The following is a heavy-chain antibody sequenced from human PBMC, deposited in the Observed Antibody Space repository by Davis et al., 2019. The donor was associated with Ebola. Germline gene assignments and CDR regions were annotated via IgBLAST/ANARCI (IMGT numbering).Heavy chain of an antibody. CDR1: GGSISSGGSY. CDR3: ARGSRRITIFGVADNWFDP. V-gene: IGHV4-31*03. Sequence: SETLSLTCTVSGGSISSGGSYWSWIRQFPGKGLEWIGYIHYTGSTYYNPSLESRLIISVDTSKNQFSLKLSSVTAADTAVYYCARGSRRITIFGVADNWFDPWGQGTLVTVSS. J-gene: IGHJ5*02. CDR2: IHYTGST. D-gene: IGHD3-3*01.